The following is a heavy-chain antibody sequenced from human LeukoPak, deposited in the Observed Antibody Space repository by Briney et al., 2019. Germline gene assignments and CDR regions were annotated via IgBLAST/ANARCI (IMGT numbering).Heavy chain of an antibody. Sequence: PGGSLRLSCAASGFTFSNYAMTWVCQAPGKGLEWVSAISGRGSRTYYADSVKGWFTISRDNSKNTLYLQMNSLRAEDTAVYYCAKDAVLVLYDSSGYYYLSWGQGTLVTVSS. CDR1: GFTFSNYA. V-gene: IGHV3-23*01. D-gene: IGHD3-22*01. CDR3: AKDAVLVLYDSSGYYYLS. J-gene: IGHJ5*02. CDR2: ISGRGSRT.